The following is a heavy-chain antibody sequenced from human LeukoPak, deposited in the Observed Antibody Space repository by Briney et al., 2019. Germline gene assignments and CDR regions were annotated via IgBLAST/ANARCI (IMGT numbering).Heavy chain of an antibody. CDR2: IIPIFGTA. CDR1: GGTLSSYA. D-gene: IGHD2-15*01. Sequence: SVKVSCKASGGTLSSYAISWVRQAPGQGLEWMGGIIPIFGTAHYAQKFQGRVTITADESTSTAYVELSSLRSEDTAVYYCARSTTPGYWSGGSCLLLGYWGQGTLVTVSS. CDR3: ARSTTPGYWSGGSCLLLGY. J-gene: IGHJ4*02. V-gene: IGHV1-69*13.